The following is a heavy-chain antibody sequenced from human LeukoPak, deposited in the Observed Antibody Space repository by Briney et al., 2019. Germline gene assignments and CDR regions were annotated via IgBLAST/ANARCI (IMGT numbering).Heavy chain of an antibody. J-gene: IGHJ6*02. CDR1: GFTFSSYA. CDR2: ISDSGGSA. Sequence: GGSLRLSCAASGFTFSSYAMSWVRQAPGKGLEWVSGISDSGGSAYYADSVKGRFTISRDYSKNTLYLQMNSLRAEDTAVYYCAKYYFYSRGNYHFFYYGLDVWGQGTTVTVSS. D-gene: IGHD3-22*01. CDR3: AKYYFYSRGNYHFFYYGLDV. V-gene: IGHV3-23*01.